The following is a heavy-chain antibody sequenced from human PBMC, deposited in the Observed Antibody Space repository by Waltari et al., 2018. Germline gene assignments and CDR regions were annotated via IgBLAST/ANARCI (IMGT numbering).Heavy chain of an antibody. J-gene: IGHJ6*03. V-gene: IGHV1-69*12. Sequence: QVQLVQSGAEVKKPGSSVKVSCKASGGTFSSYAISWVRQAPGQGLEWMGGIIPIFGTAIYAQKFQGRVTITADESTSTAYMELSSLRSEDTAVYYCARDRGIVATRDYYYYMDVWGKGTTVTVSS. CDR1: GGTFSSYA. CDR3: ARDRGIVATRDYYYYMDV. CDR2: IIPIFGTA. D-gene: IGHD5-12*01.